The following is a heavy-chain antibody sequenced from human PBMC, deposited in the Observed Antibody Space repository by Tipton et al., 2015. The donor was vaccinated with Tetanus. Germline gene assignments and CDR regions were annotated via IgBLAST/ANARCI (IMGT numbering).Heavy chain of an antibody. D-gene: IGHD6-13*01. CDR2: INVAGSTK. Sequence: SLRLSCEVSGFTFSGYSMQWVRQAPGRGLEWISYINVAGSTKTNADSVKGRFTISRDNAKNSLFLQMNSLRDEDTAVYFCAREGFYSGLDYWGQGAPVTVSS. CDR3: AREGFYSGLDY. J-gene: IGHJ4*02. V-gene: IGHV3-48*02. CDR1: GFTFSGYS.